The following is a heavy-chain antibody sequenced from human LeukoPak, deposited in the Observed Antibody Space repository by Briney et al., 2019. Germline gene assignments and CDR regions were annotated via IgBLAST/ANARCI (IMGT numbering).Heavy chain of an antibody. CDR3: ARLRRNSDRSDFFYYYDH. V-gene: IGHV3-21*01. CDR2: VNTVSSYI. D-gene: IGHD3-22*01. J-gene: IGHJ4*02. CDR1: GFTFRDYS. Sequence: GGSLRLSCAASGFTFRDYSVNWVRQAPGKGREGVASVNTVSSYIYYADSMRGRVTISRDQAKNSLFLQMNSLRAEDTAVYYCARLRRNSDRSDFFYYYDHWGQGTLVTVSS.